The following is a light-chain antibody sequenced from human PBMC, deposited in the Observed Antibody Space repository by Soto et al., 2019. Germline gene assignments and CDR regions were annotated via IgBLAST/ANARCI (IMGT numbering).Light chain of an antibody. CDR3: QQRRYWPVT. CDR1: QSVSSY. CDR2: DAS. V-gene: IGKV3-11*01. Sequence: EIVLTQSPAILSMSPGERATLSCRASQSVSSYFPWYQQKPGQAPRLLIYDASNRATGVPARFSGSGSGTDFPLSISSLEPEDFAVYYCQQRRYWPVTFGQGTKVEIK. J-gene: IGKJ1*01.